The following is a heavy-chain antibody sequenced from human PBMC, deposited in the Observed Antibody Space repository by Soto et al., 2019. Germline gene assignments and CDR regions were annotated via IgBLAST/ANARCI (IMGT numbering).Heavy chain of an antibody. Sequence: QVQLVESGGGVVQPGRSLRLSCAASGFTFSSYGMHWVRQAPAKGLEWVSVISFDGSNTYYADSVKGRFTISRDNSKNTLYLQMSSLRPDGTAVYYCAKDPTMAVDRPSSDWGQGTLVIVSS. D-gene: IGHD3-10*01. J-gene: IGHJ4*02. CDR2: ISFDGSNT. CDR3: AKDPTMAVDRPSSD. CDR1: GFTFSSYG. V-gene: IGHV3-30*18.